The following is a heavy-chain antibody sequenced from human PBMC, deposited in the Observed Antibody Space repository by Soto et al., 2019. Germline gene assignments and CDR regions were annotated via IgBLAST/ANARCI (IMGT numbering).Heavy chain of an antibody. CDR2: VYHSGNT. J-gene: IGHJ4*02. Sequence: QLQLQESGPGLVKPSETLSLTCTVSGGSITSSNHYWGWIRQPPGKGLEWIGTVYHSGNTWNNPSLKSRLPMSVDTSKNQFSLNLRSVTAADTAVYFYAREVGGAGIDYWGQGTRVTVSS. CDR3: AREVGGAGIDY. V-gene: IGHV4-39*02. D-gene: IGHD1-26*01. CDR1: GGSITSSNHY.